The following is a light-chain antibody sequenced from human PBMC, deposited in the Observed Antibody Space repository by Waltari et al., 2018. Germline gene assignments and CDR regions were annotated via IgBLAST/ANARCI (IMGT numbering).Light chain of an antibody. CDR1: QGISSY. CDR3: QQYYSYPS. V-gene: IGKV1-8*01. CDR2: AAS. J-gene: IGKJ5*01. Sequence: AIRMTQSPSSPSASTGDRVTITCRASQGISSYLAWYQQKPGKAPKLLIYAASTLQSGVPSRFSGSGSGTDFTLTISCLQSEDFATYYCQQYYSYPSFGQGTRLEIK.